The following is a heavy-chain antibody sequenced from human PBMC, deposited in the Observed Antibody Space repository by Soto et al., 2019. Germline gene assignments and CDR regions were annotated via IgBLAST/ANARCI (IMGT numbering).Heavy chain of an antibody. CDR1: GFTFSSYD. CDR2: IGTAGDT. J-gene: IGHJ6*02. Sequence: PGGSLRLSCAASGFTFSSYDMHWVRQATGKGLEWVSAIGTAGDTYYPGSAKGRFTISRENAKNSLYLQMNSLRAADTAVYYCARALFSSGYSYGYYYYGMDVWGQGTTVTVSS. V-gene: IGHV3-13*01. D-gene: IGHD5-18*01. CDR3: ARALFSSGYSYGYYYYGMDV.